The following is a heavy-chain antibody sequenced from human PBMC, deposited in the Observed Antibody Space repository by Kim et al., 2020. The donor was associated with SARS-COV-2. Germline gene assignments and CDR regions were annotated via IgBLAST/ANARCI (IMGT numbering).Heavy chain of an antibody. V-gene: IGHV4-59*13. CDR1: GGSISSYY. CDR3: ARDIPFYDILTGYPGNYYYYGMDV. CDR2: IYYSGST. Sequence: SETLSLTCTVSGGSISSYYWSWIRQPPGKGLEWIGYIYYSGSTNYNPSLKSRVTISVDTSKNQFSLKLSSVTAADTAVYYCARDIPFYDILTGYPGNYYYYGMDVWGQGTTVTVSS. J-gene: IGHJ6*02. D-gene: IGHD3-9*01.